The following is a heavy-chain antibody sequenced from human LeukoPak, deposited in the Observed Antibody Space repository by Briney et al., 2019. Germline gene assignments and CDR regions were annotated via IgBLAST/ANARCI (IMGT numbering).Heavy chain of an antibody. J-gene: IGHJ5*02. CDR1: GGSIRSYY. Sequence: PSETLSLTCTVSGGSIRSYYWSWIRQPPGKGLEWIGYIYYSGSTNYNPSLKSRVTISVDTSKNQFSLKLSSVTAADTAVYYCARASGYCSGGSCYSYWFDPWGQGNLVTVSS. D-gene: IGHD2-15*01. CDR2: IYYSGST. CDR3: ARASGYCSGGSCYSYWFDP. V-gene: IGHV4-59*01.